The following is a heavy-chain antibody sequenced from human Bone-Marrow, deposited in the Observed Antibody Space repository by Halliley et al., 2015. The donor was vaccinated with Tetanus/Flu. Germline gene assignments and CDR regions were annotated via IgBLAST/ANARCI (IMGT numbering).Heavy chain of an antibody. CDR2: INSDGSSA. CDR1: GFTFSYYW. V-gene: IGHV3-74*01. Sequence: SLRLSCAASGFTFSYYWMHWVRQAPGKGLLWVSRINSDGSSATYADSVKGQFTISRDNSNNTLYLQMNSLRVEDTAVYYCAKDSWRPLWDYYAMDVWGPGTTVTVSS. D-gene: IGHD3-16*01. J-gene: IGHJ6*01. CDR3: AKDSWRPLWDYYAMDV.